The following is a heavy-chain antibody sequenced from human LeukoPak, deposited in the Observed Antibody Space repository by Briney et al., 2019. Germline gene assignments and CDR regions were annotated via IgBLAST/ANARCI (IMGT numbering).Heavy chain of an antibody. D-gene: IGHD1-26*01. J-gene: IGHJ4*02. Sequence: PGGSLRLSCTASGFTFSSYAMSWVRQAPGKGLEWVSAISGSGGSTYYADSVKGRFTISRDNSKNTLYLQMNGLRVEDTAVYYCAKDSGTYYKAFDYWGQGTLVTVSS. CDR1: GFTFSSYA. CDR3: AKDSGTYYKAFDY. V-gene: IGHV3-23*01. CDR2: ISGSGGST.